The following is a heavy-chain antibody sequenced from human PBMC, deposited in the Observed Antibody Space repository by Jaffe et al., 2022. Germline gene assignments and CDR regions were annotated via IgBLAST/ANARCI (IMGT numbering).Heavy chain of an antibody. V-gene: IGHV4-61*02. CDR1: GGSISSGSYY. Sequence: QVQLQESGPGLVKPSQTLSLTCTVSGGSISSGSYYWSWIRQPAGKGLEWIGRIYTSGSTNYNPSLKSRVTISVDTSKNQFSLKLSSVTAADTAVYYCARYRVYYYGSGSYSDAFDIWGQGTMVTVSS. CDR2: IYTSGST. D-gene: IGHD3-10*01. CDR3: ARYRVYYYGSGSYSDAFDI. J-gene: IGHJ3*02.